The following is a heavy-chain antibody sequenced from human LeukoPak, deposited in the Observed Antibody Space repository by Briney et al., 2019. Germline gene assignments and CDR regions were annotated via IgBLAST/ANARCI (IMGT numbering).Heavy chain of an antibody. CDR3: ARGGAYCGGDCYSNWFDP. CDR1: GGSISSYY. J-gene: IGHJ5*02. CDR2: IYYSGST. D-gene: IGHD2-21*02. V-gene: IGHV4-59*01. Sequence: PSETLSLTCTVSGGSISSYYWSWIRQPPGKGLEWIGYIYYSGSTNYNPSLKSRVTISVDTSKNQFSLKLSSVTAAGTAVYYCARGGAYCGGDCYSNWFDPWGQGTLVTVSS.